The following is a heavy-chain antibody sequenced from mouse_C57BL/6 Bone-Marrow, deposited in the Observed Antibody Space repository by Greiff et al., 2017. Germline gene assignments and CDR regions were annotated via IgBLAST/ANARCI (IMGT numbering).Heavy chain of an antibody. CDR2: ISSGGDYI. CDR1: GFTFSSYA. CDR3: TRGHDYERDFDD. Sequence: DVHLVESGEGLVKPGGSLKLSCAASGFTFSSYAMSWVRQTPEKRLEWVAYISSGGDYIYYADTVKGRFTISRDNARNTLYLQMSSLKSEDTAMYYCTRGHDYERDFDDWGQGTTLTVSS. V-gene: IGHV5-9-1*02. J-gene: IGHJ2*01. D-gene: IGHD2-4*01.